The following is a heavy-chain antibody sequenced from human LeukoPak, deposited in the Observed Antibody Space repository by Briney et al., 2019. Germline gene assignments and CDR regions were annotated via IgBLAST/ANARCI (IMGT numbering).Heavy chain of an antibody. D-gene: IGHD5-12*01. V-gene: IGHV4-59*01. CDR3: AKSPSGHHYDPAAFDN. CDR2: IDYRGST. CDR1: GGSISNYY. Sequence: SQTLSLTCTVYGGSISNYYWSWIRQPPGKGLEWIAYIDYRGSTTYNPSLKSRVTISVDTSRNQFSLKLSSVTAADTAVYYCAKSPSGHHYDPAAFDNWGPGKMVTVSS. J-gene: IGHJ3*02.